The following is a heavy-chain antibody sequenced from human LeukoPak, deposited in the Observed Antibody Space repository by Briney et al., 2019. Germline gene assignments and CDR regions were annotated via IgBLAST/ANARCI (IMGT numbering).Heavy chain of an antibody. CDR1: GCTFSSYA. D-gene: IGHD4-23*01. CDR3: ARTPDYGGRYYYYYGMDV. Sequence: LEASLKVSCKACGCTFSSYAISWVRQAPGQGLEWMGGIIPIFGTANYAQKFQGRVTITADESTSTAYMELSSLRSEDTAVYYCARTPDYGGRYYYYYGMDVWGQGTTVTVSS. CDR2: IIPIFGTA. J-gene: IGHJ6*02. V-gene: IGHV1-69*13.